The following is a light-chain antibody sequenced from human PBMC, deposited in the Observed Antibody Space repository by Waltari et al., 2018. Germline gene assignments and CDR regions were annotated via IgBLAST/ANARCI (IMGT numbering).Light chain of an antibody. CDR2: EVS. V-gene: IGLV2-8*01. J-gene: IGLJ2*01. CDR3: SSYAGSNNLL. Sequence: QSALTQPPSASGSPGQSVPISCTGTSSALGGYNSVSWYQQHPGKAPKPMIYEVSRRPSGVPDRFSGSKSGNTASLTVSGLQAEDEADYYCSSYAGSNNLLFGGGTKLTVL. CDR1: SSALGGYNS.